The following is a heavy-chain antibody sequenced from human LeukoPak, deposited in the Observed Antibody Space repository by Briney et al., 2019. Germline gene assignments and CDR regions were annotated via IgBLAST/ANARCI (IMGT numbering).Heavy chain of an antibody. D-gene: IGHD2-15*01. J-gene: IGHJ3*02. Sequence: SETLSLTCTASGGSISSYYWSWIRQPPGKGLEWIGYIYYSGSTNYNPSLKSRVTISVDTSKNKFSLKLSSVTAADTAVYYCARVCGGSCYGAFDIWGQGTMVTVSS. CDR2: IYYSGST. CDR1: GGSISSYY. V-gene: IGHV4-59*01. CDR3: ARVCGGSCYGAFDI.